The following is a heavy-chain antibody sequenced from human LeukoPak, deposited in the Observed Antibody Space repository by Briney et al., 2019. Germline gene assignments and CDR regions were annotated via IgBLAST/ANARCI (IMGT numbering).Heavy chain of an antibody. CDR1: GFTFSSYA. CDR3: AKDRDYYLVGFFDY. CDR2: ISGSGVTT. J-gene: IGHJ4*02. V-gene: IGHV3-23*01. D-gene: IGHD3-10*01. Sequence: GGSLRLSRAASGFTFSSYAMSWVRQAPGKGLEWVSAISGSGVTTYYADSVKGRFTISRDNSKNTLYLQMNSLRAEDTALYYCAKDRDYYLVGFFDYWGQGTLVTDSS.